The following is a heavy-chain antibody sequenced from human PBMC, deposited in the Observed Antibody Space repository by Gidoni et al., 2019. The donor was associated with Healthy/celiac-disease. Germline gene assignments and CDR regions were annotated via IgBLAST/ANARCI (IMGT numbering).Heavy chain of an antibody. V-gene: IGHV4-39*01. Sequence: QLQLQESGPGLVKPSETLSLTCTVSGGSISSSSYYWGWIRLHPGRGRVWIVSIYYNGSTYYNPSLMRRVTISVDTSKNQFSPMLSSLTAADAAVFYCARHRRYSVCDFDYWGQGTLVTVSS. CDR1: GGSISSSSYY. D-gene: IGHD5-12*01. CDR2: IYYNGST. J-gene: IGHJ4*02. CDR3: ARHRRYSVCDFDY.